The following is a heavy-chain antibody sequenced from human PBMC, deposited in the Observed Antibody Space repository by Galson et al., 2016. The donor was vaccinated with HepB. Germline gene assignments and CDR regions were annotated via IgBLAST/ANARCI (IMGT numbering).Heavy chain of an antibody. V-gene: IGHV1-69*06. Sequence: SVKVSCKVSGGSFSRQTIIWVRQAPGQGLEWMGGIIPMYETVKYAQRFQGRVTITGDKSTSTVYLEMNKLTSDDTALYYCARDPVDDDGLTADNWVVYYFGLGVWGQGTTVTVSS. J-gene: IGHJ6*02. D-gene: IGHD2-8*02. CDR2: IIPMYETV. CDR1: GGSFSRQT. CDR3: ARDPVDDDGLTADNWVVYYFGLGV.